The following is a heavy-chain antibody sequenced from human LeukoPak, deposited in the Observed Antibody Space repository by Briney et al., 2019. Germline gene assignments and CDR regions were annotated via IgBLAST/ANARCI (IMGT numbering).Heavy chain of an antibody. Sequence: GGSLRLSCAASGFTFSDYSTNWVRQAPGKGLEWISYIGIDSGNTNYADSVKGRFTISGDKAKNSLYLQMNSLRAEDTAVYYCAKEGGSYYGPFDYWGQGTLVTVSS. CDR2: IGIDSGNT. V-gene: IGHV3-48*01. CDR3: AKEGGSYYGPFDY. CDR1: GFTFSDYS. J-gene: IGHJ4*02. D-gene: IGHD1-26*01.